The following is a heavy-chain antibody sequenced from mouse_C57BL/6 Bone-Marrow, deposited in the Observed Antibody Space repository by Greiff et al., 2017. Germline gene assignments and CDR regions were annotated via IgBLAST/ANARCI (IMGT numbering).Heavy chain of an antibody. CDR2: IYPRSGNT. J-gene: IGHJ4*01. V-gene: IGHV1-81*01. Sequence: VQLQESGAELARPGASVKLSCKASGYTFTSYGICWVQQTTGKGLEWIGKIYPRSGNTYYNEKFKGKVTLTADKASSTAYMELRSLTSEDSAVYCCARSGMDYWGQGTSVTVSS. D-gene: IGHD3-2*02. CDR3: ARSGMDY. CDR1: GYTFTSYG.